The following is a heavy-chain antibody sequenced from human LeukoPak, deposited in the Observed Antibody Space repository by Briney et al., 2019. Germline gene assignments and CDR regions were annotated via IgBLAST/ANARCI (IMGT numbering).Heavy chain of an antibody. CDR2: INPSGGST. V-gene: IGHV1-46*01. CDR1: GYTFTSYY. Sequence: ASVKVSCKASGYTFTSYYMHWVRQAPGQGLEWMGIINPSGGSTSYAQKFQGRVTMTRDTSTSTVYMELSSLRSEDTAVHYCAREGGRSPLRGVYYDFWSGYYPDAFDIWGQGTMVTVSS. D-gene: IGHD3-3*01. J-gene: IGHJ3*02. CDR3: AREGGRSPLRGVYYDFWSGYYPDAFDI.